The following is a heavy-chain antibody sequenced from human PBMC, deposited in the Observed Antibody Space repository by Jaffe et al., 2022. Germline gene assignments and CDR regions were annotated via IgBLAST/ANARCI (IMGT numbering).Heavy chain of an antibody. Sequence: EVQLVESGGVVVQPGGSLRLSCAASGFTFDDYAMHWVRQAPGKGLEWVSLISWDGGSTYYADSVKGRFTISRDNSKNSLYLQMNSLRAEDTALYYCAKDMRWDRSSGGGGFDYWGQGTLVTVSS. D-gene: IGHD6-19*01. CDR2: ISWDGGST. V-gene: IGHV3-43D*04. CDR1: GFTFDDYA. CDR3: AKDMRWDRSSGGGGFDY. J-gene: IGHJ4*02.